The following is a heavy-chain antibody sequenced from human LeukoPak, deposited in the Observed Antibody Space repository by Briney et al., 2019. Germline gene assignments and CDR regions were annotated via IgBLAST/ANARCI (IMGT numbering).Heavy chain of an antibody. CDR2: IKDDGRDK. CDR1: GFTFSISW. D-gene: IGHD3-10*01. CDR3: ARDPERGFDY. V-gene: IGHV3-7*01. Sequence: GGSLRLSCAASGFTFSISWMTLVRQAPGKGLEWVASIKDDGRDKYYVDSVKGRFTISRDNAKNSAFLQMNSLRVEDTAVYYCARDPERGFDYWGQGALVTVSS. J-gene: IGHJ4*02.